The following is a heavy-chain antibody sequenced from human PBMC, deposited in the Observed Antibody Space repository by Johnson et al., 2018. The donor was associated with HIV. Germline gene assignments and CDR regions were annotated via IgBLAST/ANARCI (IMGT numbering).Heavy chain of an antibody. CDR3: ARLAIDDSSGWYGLAFDI. J-gene: IGHJ3*02. Sequence: VQLVESGGGLVQPGGSLRLSCAASGFTFSSYWMSWVRQAPGKGLEWVANINQDGSEKYYVDSVKGRFTISRDNARNSLYLQMNSLRADDTAVYYCARLAIDDSSGWYGLAFDIWGQGTMVTVSS. V-gene: IGHV3-7*05. CDR2: INQDGSEK. D-gene: IGHD6-19*01. CDR1: GFTFSSYW.